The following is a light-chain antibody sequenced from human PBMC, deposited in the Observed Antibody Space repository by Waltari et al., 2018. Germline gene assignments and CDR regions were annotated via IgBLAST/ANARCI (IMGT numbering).Light chain of an antibody. J-gene: IGKJ2*01. CDR3: LQHNAYPRT. Sequence: DIQMTQPPSSLSAAVGDRVSITCRASQGITNDLGWYQQKPGKAPKRLIYEASSLQSGVPSRFSGSGFGTEFTLTISSLQPEDFATYYCLQHNAYPRTFGQGTKLEIK. CDR1: QGITND. V-gene: IGKV1-17*01. CDR2: EAS.